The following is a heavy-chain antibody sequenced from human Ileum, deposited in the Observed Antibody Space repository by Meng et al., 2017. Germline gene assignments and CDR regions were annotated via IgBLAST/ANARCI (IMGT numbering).Heavy chain of an antibody. CDR2: TYYRSKWSS. CDR3: ARKAVAVGTFDY. CDR1: GERVSSNSAA. D-gene: IGHD6-19*01. V-gene: IGHV6-1*01. J-gene: IGHJ4*02. Sequence: QAQLQPSGPVLVKPSQTLSLTCAISGERVSSNSAAWNWIRQSPSRGLEWLGRTYYRSKWSSDYAVSVRGRITINADTSKNQFSLQLNSVTPDDTAVYYCARKAVAVGTFDYWGQGTLVTVSS.